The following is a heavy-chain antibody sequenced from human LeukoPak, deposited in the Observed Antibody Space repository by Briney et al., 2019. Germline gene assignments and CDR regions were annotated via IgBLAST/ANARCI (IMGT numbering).Heavy chain of an antibody. V-gene: IGHV3-48*03. J-gene: IGHJ4*02. D-gene: IGHD4-17*01. CDR2: IDSSGITI. CDR3: ARDSVGDLLDY. CDR1: GFPFSSYE. Sequence: GSLRLSCAGSGFPFSSYEMNWLRQASGKGLEWVSHIDSSGITIYYGDSVKSRFTISRDNAKNLLYLQMDSLRVEDTAIYYCARDSVGDLLDYWGQGTPVTVSS.